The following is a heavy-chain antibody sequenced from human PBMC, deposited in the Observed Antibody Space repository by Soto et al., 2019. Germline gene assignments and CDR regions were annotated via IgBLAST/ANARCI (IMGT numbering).Heavy chain of an antibody. CDR1: GGSISSGGYS. D-gene: IGHD3-16*01. V-gene: IGHV4-30-2*01. CDR3: ASARYDYVWGGINWFDP. CDR2: IYHSGST. J-gene: IGHJ5*02. Sequence: SEALSLTCAVSGGSISSGGYSWSWIRQPPGKGLEWIGFIYHSGSTYYNPSLKSRVTISVDRSKNQFSLKLNSVTAADTAVYYCASARYDYVWGGINWFDPWGQGTLVTVSS.